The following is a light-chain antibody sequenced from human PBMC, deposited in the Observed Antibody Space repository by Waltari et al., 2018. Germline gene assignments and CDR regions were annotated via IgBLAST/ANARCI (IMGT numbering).Light chain of an antibody. V-gene: IGLV1-40*01. CDR3: QSYDSSLSVV. CDR1: RPNIGTAYD. CDR2: TNT. Sequence: QFVLTQPPSLSGAPGKRVTLPCTVRRPNIGTAYDLHWYQQSPGTAPKLLIYTNTSRPSGVPDRFSGSKSGTSASLAITGLQPEDEAEYYCQSYDSSLSVVFGGGTKLTVL. J-gene: IGLJ2*01.